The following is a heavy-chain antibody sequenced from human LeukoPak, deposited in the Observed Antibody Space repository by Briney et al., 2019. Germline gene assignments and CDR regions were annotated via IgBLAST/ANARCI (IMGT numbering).Heavy chain of an antibody. D-gene: IGHD3-9*01. Sequence: PGGSLRLSCAASGFTVSSNYMSWVRQAPGKGPEWVSVIYSGGSTYYADSVKGRFTISRDNSKNTLYLQMNSLRAEDTAVYYCAREHYDILTAVRYFQHWGQGTLVTVSS. CDR3: AREHYDILTAVRYFQH. CDR2: IYSGGST. CDR1: GFTVSSNY. V-gene: IGHV3-66*01. J-gene: IGHJ1*01.